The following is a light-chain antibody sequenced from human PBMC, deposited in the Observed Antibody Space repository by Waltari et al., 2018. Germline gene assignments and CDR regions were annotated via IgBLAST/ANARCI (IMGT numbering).Light chain of an antibody. CDR2: KVS. CDR3: MLRTHCPPWT. V-gene: IGKV2-30*02. J-gene: IGKJ1*01. Sequence: DVVMTQSPLSLPVTLGQPAPLPCRSSQSRLHSDGNTYLSWFQQRPGQSPRRLIYKVSNRHACVPERFSGSRSFTNFTLKISRVEAADVAVYFCMLRTHCPPWTFGQGTKVEIQ. CDR1: QSRLHSDGNTY.